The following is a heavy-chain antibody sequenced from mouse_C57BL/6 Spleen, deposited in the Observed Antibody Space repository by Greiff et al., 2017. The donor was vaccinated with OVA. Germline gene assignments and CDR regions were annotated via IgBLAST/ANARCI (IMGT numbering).Heavy chain of an antibody. J-gene: IGHJ4*01. CDR3: ARDSSGYDAMDY. V-gene: IGHV5-4*01. D-gene: IGHD3-2*02. CDR2: ISDGGSYT. Sequence: VKLVESGGGLVKPGGSLKLSCAASGFTFSSYAMSWVRQTPEKRLEWVATISDGGSYTYYPDNVKGRFTISRDNAKNNLYLQMSHLKSEDTAMYYCARDSSGYDAMDYWGQGTSVTVSS. CDR1: GFTFSSYA.